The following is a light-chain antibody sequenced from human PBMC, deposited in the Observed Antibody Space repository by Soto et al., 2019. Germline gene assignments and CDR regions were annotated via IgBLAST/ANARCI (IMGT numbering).Light chain of an antibody. J-gene: IGKJ3*01. CDR1: QTIDNNH. V-gene: IGKV3-20*01. CDR2: GAS. CDR3: QQYVWSPPFT. Sequence: EIVLTQSPGTLSLSPGERATLSCRASQTIDNNHLAWYQQKPGQAPRLLFYGASTRATGIPDRFSGSGSGTGFTLTISRLEPDDFAVYYCQQYVWSPPFTFGPGTKVDIK.